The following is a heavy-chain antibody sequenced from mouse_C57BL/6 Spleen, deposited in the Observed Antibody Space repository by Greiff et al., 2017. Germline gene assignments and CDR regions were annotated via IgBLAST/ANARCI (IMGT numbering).Heavy chain of an antibody. CDR2: IWSGGST. CDR3: ARRGYFDV. V-gene: IGHV2-2*01. J-gene: IGHJ1*03. CDR1: GFSLTSYG. Sequence: QVQLQQSGPGLVQPSQSLSITCTVSGFSLTSYGVHWVRQSPGKGLEWLGVIWSGGSTDYNAAFISRLSISKNNSKSKVFFKMNSLQADDTAIYYCARRGYFDVWGTGTTVTVSS.